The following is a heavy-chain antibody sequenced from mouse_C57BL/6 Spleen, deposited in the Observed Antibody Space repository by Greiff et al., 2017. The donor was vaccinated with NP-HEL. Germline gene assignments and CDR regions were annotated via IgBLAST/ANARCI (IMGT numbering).Heavy chain of an antibody. CDR1: GFTFSNYW. CDR2: IRLKSDNYAT. CDR3: TAEDYPYYFDY. V-gene: IGHV6-3*01. Sequence: EVKVEESGGGLVQPGGSMKLSCVASGFTFSNYWMNWVRQSPEKGLEWVAQIRLKSDNYATHYAESVKGRFTISRDDSKSSVYLQMNNLRAEDTGIYYCTAEDYPYYFDYWGQGTTLTVSS. D-gene: IGHD2-4*01. J-gene: IGHJ2*01.